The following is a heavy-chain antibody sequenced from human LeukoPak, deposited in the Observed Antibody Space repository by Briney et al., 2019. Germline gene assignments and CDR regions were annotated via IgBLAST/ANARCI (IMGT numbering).Heavy chain of an antibody. Sequence: ASVKVSCKASGGTFSSYAISWVRQAPGQGLEWMGGIIPIFGTANYAQKFQGRVTITADESTSTAYMELSSLRSEDTAVYYCATGVVPAAILNWFDPWGQGTLVTVS. V-gene: IGHV1-69*13. D-gene: IGHD2-2*01. J-gene: IGHJ5*02. CDR3: ATGVVPAAILNWFDP. CDR1: GGTFSSYA. CDR2: IIPIFGTA.